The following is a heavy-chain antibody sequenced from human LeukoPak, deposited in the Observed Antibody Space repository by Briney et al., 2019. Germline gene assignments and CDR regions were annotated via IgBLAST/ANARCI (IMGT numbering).Heavy chain of an antibody. D-gene: IGHD3-10*01. CDR2: ISGSGGST. V-gene: IGHV3-23*01. J-gene: IGHJ5*02. CDR1: GFTFSSYA. Sequence: PGGSLRLSCAASGFTFSSYAMSWVRQAPGKGLEWVSAISGSGGSTYYADSVKGRFTISRDNSKNTLYLQMNSLRAEDTAVYYCAKDGSVLLWFGDTNWFDPWGQGTLVTVSS. CDR3: AKDGSVLLWFGDTNWFDP.